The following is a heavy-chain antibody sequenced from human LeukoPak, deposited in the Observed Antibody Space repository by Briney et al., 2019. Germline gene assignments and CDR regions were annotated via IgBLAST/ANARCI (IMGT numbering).Heavy chain of an antibody. CDR3: ARTIMHWTVDY. J-gene: IGHJ4*02. CDR1: GYSFTSYW. D-gene: IGHD3/OR15-3a*01. CDR2: IYPGDSDT. V-gene: IGHV5-51*01. Sequence: GESLKISCRGSGYSFTSYWIGWVRQMPGKGLEWMGIIYPGDSDTRYSPSFQGQVTISADKSISTAYLQWSSLQASDTAMYYCARTIMHWTVDYWGQGTLVTVSS.